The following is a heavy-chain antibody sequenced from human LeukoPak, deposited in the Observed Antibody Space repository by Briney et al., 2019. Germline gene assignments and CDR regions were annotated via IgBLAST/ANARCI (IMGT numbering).Heavy chain of an antibody. V-gene: IGHV4-59*01. D-gene: IGHD5-12*01. CDR2: ITSSGYT. CDR1: GGSISSYY. CDR3: ARDFGYSTAGDHYYGMDV. Sequence: SETLSLTCTVSGGSISSYYWSWIRQSPGKGLEWIGYITSSGYTNYNPSLRSRVTISLDTSKMQFSLRLSSVTAADTAVYFCARDFGYSTAGDHYYGMDVWGQGTTVSVSS. J-gene: IGHJ6*02.